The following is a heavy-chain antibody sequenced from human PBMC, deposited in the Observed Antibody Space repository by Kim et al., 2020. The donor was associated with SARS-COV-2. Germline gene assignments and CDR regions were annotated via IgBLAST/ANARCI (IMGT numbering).Heavy chain of an antibody. CDR2: MFCGGSR. J-gene: IGHJ1*01. V-gene: IGHV3-53*01. CDR1: GLTVSSNY. Sequence: GGSLRLSCAASGLTVSSNYMSWVRQAPGRGLEWVSVMFCGGSRYYSDSAMGRFTISRDNSKNTLFFQMNSLIAEDTAVYYCAGDQYYGSGCYYFCFWGQG. D-gene: IGHD3-10*01. CDR3: AGDQYYGSGCYYFCF.